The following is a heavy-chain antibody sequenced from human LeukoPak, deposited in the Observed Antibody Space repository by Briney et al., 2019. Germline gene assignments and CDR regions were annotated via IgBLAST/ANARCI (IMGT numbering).Heavy chain of an antibody. Sequence: PGGSLRLSCAASGFTFSSYDMHWVRKATGKGLEWVSAIGTAGDTYYPGSVKGRFTISRENAKNSLYLQMNRLGAEDTAVYYCAASTKHTAMVDYWGQGTLVIVSS. CDR1: GFTFSSYD. CDR2: IGTAGDT. V-gene: IGHV3-13*04. CDR3: AASTKHTAMVDY. J-gene: IGHJ4*02. D-gene: IGHD5-18*01.